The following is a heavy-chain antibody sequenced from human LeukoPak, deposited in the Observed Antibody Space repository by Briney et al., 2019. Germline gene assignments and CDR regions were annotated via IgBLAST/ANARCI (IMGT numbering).Heavy chain of an antibody. CDR2: IYSGGST. V-gene: IGHV3-66*04. Sequence: GGSLRLSCAASGFTVSSNYMSWVRQAPGKGLEWVSVIYSGGSTYYADSVKGRFTISRGNSKNTLYLQMNSLRAEDTAVYYCARPKDTAMALSDAFDIWGQGTMVTVSS. D-gene: IGHD5-18*01. J-gene: IGHJ3*02. CDR3: ARPKDTAMALSDAFDI. CDR1: GFTVSSNY.